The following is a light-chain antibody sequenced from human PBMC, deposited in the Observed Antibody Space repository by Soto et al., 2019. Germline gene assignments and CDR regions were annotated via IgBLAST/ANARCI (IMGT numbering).Light chain of an antibody. V-gene: IGKV3-15*01. J-gene: IGKJ4*01. CDR3: QQYNNWHPLT. Sequence: EIVLTQSPATLSLSPGERATLSCRASQSVSSYLAWYQQKPGQAPRLLIYDASTRATGIPARFSGSGSGTEFNIKISSLQSKDFAVYYCQQYNNWHPLTFGGGTKVDIK. CDR2: DAS. CDR1: QSVSSY.